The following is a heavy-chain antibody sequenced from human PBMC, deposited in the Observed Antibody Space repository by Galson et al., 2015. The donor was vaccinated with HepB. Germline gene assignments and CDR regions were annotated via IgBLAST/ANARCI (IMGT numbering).Heavy chain of an antibody. CDR1: GYTFTSYG. D-gene: IGHD6-19*01. CDR2: ISAYNGNT. Sequence: SVKVSCKASGYTFTSYGISWVRQAPGQGLEWMGWISAYNGNTNYAQKLQGRVTMTTDTSTSTACMELRSLRSDDTAVYYCARENGQWLAFDYWGQGTLVTVSS. V-gene: IGHV1-18*04. J-gene: IGHJ4*02. CDR3: ARENGQWLAFDY.